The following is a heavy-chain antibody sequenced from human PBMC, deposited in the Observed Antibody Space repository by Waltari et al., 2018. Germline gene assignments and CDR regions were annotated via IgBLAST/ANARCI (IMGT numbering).Heavy chain of an antibody. Sequence: QVQLVQSGAEVKKPGASVKVSCKASGYTFTGYYMHWVRQAPGQGLEWMGRINPNSGGTNYAQKFQGRVTMTRDTSISTAYMELSRLRSDDTAVYYCARFVGGVIALDAFDIWGQGTMVTVSS. V-gene: IGHV1-2*06. J-gene: IGHJ3*02. CDR2: INPNSGGT. CDR1: GYTFTGYY. D-gene: IGHD3-16*02. CDR3: ARFVGGVIALDAFDI.